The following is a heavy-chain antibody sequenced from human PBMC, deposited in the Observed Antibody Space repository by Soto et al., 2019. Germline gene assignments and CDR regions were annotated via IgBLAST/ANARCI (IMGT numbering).Heavy chain of an antibody. J-gene: IGHJ3*02. Sequence: LRLSCAASGFTFISYGMHWVRQAAGKGLEWVAVISYDGSNKYYADSVKGRFTISRDNSKNTLYLQMNSLRAEDTAVYYCAKEGIAADWDAFDIWGQGTRITVSS. CDR1: GFTFISYG. CDR2: ISYDGSNK. CDR3: AKEGIAADWDAFDI. D-gene: IGHD6-13*01. V-gene: IGHV3-30*18.